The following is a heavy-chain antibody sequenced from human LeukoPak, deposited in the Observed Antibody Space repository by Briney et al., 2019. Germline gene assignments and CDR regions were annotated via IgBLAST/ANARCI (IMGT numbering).Heavy chain of an antibody. CDR2: ISSSSSHI. Sequence: PGGSLRLSCAASGFTFSSYSMNWVRQAPGKGLEWVSSISSSSSHIYYADSVKGRFTISRDNAKNSLYLQMNSLRAEDTAVYYCARYNWNFRGDFDYWGQGTLVTASS. D-gene: IGHD1-7*01. CDR1: GFTFSSYS. CDR3: ARYNWNFRGDFDY. V-gene: IGHV3-21*01. J-gene: IGHJ4*02.